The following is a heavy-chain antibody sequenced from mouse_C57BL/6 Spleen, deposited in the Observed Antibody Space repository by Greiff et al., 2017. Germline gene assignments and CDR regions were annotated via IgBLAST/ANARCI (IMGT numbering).Heavy chain of an antibody. J-gene: IGHJ1*03. CDR2: INPSSGYT. D-gene: IGHD1-1*01. CDR1: GYTFTSYT. Sequence: QVQLQQSGAELARPGASVKMSCKASGYTFTSYTMHWVKQRPGQGLEWIGYINPSSGYTKYNQKFKDKATLTADKSSSTAYMQLSSLTSEDSAVYYCARVGSSNWYFDVWGTGTTVTVSS. V-gene: IGHV1-4*01. CDR3: ARVGSSNWYFDV.